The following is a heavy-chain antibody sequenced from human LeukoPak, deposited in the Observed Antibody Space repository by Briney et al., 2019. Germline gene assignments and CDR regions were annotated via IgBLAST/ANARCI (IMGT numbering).Heavy chain of an antibody. CDR1: GYTFTSYY. D-gene: IGHD3-10*01. Sequence: ASVKVPCRASGYTFTSYYMHWVRQAPGQGLEWMGIINPSGGSTSYAQKFQGRVTMTRDMSTSTVYMELSSLRSEDTAVYYCAGDTRSRGTMVRGVIADAFDIWGQGTMVTVSS. CDR2: INPSGGST. CDR3: AGDTRSRGTMVRGVIADAFDI. J-gene: IGHJ3*02. V-gene: IGHV1-46*01.